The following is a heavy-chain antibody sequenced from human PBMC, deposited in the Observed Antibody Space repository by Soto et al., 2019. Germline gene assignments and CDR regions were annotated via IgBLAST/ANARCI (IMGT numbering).Heavy chain of an antibody. CDR2: ISAYNGNT. D-gene: IGHD3-16*02. CDR3: ARHVVDYVWGSYRYSD. CDR1: GYTFTSYG. V-gene: IGHV1-18*01. Sequence: QVQLVQSGAEVKKPGASVKVSCKASGYTFTSYGISWVRQAPGQGLEWMGWISAYNGNTNYAQKLQGRVTMTTDTSTSTADMELRSLRSDDTAVYYRARHVVDYVWGSYRYSDWGQGTLVTVSS. J-gene: IGHJ4*02.